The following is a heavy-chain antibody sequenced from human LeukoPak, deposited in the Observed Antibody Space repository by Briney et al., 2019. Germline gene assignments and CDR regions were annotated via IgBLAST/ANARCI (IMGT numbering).Heavy chain of an antibody. D-gene: IGHD1-1*01. CDR3: ARAMYDTNWRFDY. J-gene: IGHJ4*02. Sequence: GGSLRLSCAASGFTFSTYSMNWVRQAPGKGLEWVSSISSDSNHIYYADSVQGRFTISRENAKKSLYLQMNSLRAEDTAVYYCARAMYDTNWRFDYWGQGSLVTVSS. CDR1: GFTFSTYS. V-gene: IGHV3-21*01. CDR2: ISSDSNHI.